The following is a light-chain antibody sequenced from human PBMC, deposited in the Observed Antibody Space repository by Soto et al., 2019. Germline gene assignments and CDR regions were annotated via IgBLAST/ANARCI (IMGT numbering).Light chain of an antibody. CDR3: QQSYSSPPT. J-gene: IGKJ1*01. Sequence: DIQMTQSPSTLSASVGDSVTITCRASQSISNWLAWYQQKPGKAPNLLIHQASSLESGVPSRFSGSGSGTEFTLAISSLQPEDFATYYCQQSYSSPPTFGQGTKVDIK. CDR1: QSISNW. V-gene: IGKV1-5*03. CDR2: QAS.